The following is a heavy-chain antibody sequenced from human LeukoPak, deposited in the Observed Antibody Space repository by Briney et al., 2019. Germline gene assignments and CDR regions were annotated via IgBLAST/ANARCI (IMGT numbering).Heavy chain of an antibody. D-gene: IGHD3-22*01. CDR2: ISGSGGST. V-gene: IGHV3-23*01. Sequence: PGGSLRLSCAASGFTFSSYAMSWVRQAPGKGLEWVATISGSGGSTYYADSVKGRFTISRDNSKNTLYLQMNSLRAEDTAVYYCATAGRYYYDSSGYYSDYWGQGTLVTVSS. J-gene: IGHJ4*02. CDR1: GFTFSSYA. CDR3: ATAGRYYYDSSGYYSDY.